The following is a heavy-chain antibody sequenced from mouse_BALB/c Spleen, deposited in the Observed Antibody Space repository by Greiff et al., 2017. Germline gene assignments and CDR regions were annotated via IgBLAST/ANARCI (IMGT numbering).Heavy chain of an antibody. CDR3: ARLIYYYGSLDY. V-gene: IGHV3-8*02. CDR2: ISYSGST. Sequence: EVKLVESGPSLVKPSQTLSLTCSVTGDSITSGYWNWIRKFPGNKLEYMGYISYSGSTYYNPSLKSRISITRDTSKNQYYLQLNSVTTEDTATYYCARLIYYYGSLDYWGQGTTLTVSS. J-gene: IGHJ2*01. D-gene: IGHD1-1*01. CDR1: GDSITSGY.